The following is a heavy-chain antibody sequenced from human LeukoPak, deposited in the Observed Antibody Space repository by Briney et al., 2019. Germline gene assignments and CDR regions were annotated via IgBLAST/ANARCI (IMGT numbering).Heavy chain of an antibody. V-gene: IGHV3-11*04. CDR1: GFTFSDNY. CDR2: ISGNGGVI. Sequence: GGSLRLSCAASGFTFSDNYMTWLRQAPGKGLEWLSYISGNGGVIQYADSVKGRFTISRDNAKNSLYLQMNSLRVEDTAVYYCARGGAARPDFWGRGTLVTVSS. J-gene: IGHJ4*02. D-gene: IGHD6-6*01. CDR3: ARGGAARPDF.